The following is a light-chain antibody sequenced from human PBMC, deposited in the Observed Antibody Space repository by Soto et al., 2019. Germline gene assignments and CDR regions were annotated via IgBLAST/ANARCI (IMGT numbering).Light chain of an antibody. CDR1: QSVSSN. CDR3: QQYNNWRVA. J-gene: IGKJ1*01. CDR2: GAS. Sequence: DIVMTQSPATLSVSPGERATLSCRASQSVSSNLAWYQQKPGQAPRLLIYGASTRATGIPARFSGSGSGTEFTLTISSLQSEDFAVYYCQQYNNWRVAFGQGTKVDIK. V-gene: IGKV3-15*01.